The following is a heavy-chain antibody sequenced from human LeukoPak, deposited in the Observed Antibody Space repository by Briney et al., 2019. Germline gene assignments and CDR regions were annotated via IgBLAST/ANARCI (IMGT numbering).Heavy chain of an antibody. Sequence: ASVKVSCKASGYIFTGHYIHWVRQAPGQGLEWMGWINPNSGGTNYAQKFQGRVTMTRDTSISTAYMELSRLRSDDTAVYYCARDPGEPYGPLYYFDYWGQGTLVTVSS. D-gene: IGHD3-10*01. J-gene: IGHJ4*02. V-gene: IGHV1-2*02. CDR3: ARDPGEPYGPLYYFDY. CDR2: INPNSGGT. CDR1: GYIFTGHY.